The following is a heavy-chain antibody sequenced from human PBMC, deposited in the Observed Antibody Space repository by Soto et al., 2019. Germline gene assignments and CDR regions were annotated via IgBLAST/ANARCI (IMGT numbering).Heavy chain of an antibody. CDR1: GYSIRSGYY. CDR2: IYHSGST. CDR3: AREVVVAATPGVLDY. D-gene: IGHD2-15*01. V-gene: IGHV4-38-2*02. Sequence: SETLSLTCAVSGYSIRSGYYWGWIRQPPGKGLEWIGSIYHSGSTYYNPSLKSRVTISVDTSKNQFSLKLSSVTAADTAVYYCAREVVVAATPGVLDYWGQGTLVTVSS. J-gene: IGHJ4*02.